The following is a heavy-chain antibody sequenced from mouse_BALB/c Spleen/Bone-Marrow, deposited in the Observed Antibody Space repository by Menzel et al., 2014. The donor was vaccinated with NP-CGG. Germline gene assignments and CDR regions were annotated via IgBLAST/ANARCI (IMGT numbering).Heavy chain of an antibody. V-gene: IGHV1-74*04. Sequence: LVESGAELVRPGASVKLSCKASGYSFTNYWMNWVKQRPGQGLEWIGMIHPSDSETRLNQKFKDKATLTVDKSSSTAYIQLTSPTSEDSAVYYCARFGNYEGFAYWGQGTLVTVSA. CDR1: GYSFTNYW. D-gene: IGHD2-1*01. CDR3: ARFGNYEGFAY. CDR2: IHPSDSET. J-gene: IGHJ3*01.